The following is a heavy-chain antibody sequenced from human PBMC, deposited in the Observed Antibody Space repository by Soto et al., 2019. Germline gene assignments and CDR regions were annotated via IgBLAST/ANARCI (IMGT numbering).Heavy chain of an antibody. CDR3: AREYSNTKSGHYGYFHN. CDR1: GYSISSGYY. Sequence: PSETLSLTCAVSGYSISSGYYWGWIRQPPGKGLEWIGSIYHSGSTYYNPSLKSRVTISVDTSKNQFSLKLSSVTAADTAVYYCAREYSNTKSGHYGYFHNWGQGTLVTVSS. CDR2: IYHSGST. J-gene: IGHJ1*01. D-gene: IGHD1-26*01. V-gene: IGHV4-38-2*02.